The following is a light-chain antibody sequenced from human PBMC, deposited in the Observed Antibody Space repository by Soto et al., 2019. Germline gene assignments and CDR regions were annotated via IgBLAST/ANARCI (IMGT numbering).Light chain of an antibody. CDR3: SSYAGSSTVV. CDR2: EGS. Sequence: QSALTQPASVSGSPGQSITISCTGSSSDVGSYNFVSWYQQHPGKAPKLMIYEGSKRPSGVSNRFSGSKSGKTASLTISGLQAEDEADYYCSSYAGSSTVVFGGGTKLTVL. V-gene: IGLV2-23*01. CDR1: SSDVGSYNF. J-gene: IGLJ2*01.